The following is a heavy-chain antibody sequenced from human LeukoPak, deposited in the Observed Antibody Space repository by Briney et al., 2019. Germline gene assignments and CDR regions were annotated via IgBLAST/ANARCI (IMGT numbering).Heavy chain of an antibody. Sequence: SETLSLTCTVSGGSMSSYYWSWIRQHPGKGLEWIGFIYYSGSAYYNPSLKSRVSISIDTSKNQFSLTLNSVTAADTAVYYCARGSDFFDYWGQGTLVTVSS. CDR3: ARGSDFFDY. V-gene: IGHV4-59*06. J-gene: IGHJ4*02. CDR1: GGSMSSYY. D-gene: IGHD3-10*01. CDR2: IYYSGSA.